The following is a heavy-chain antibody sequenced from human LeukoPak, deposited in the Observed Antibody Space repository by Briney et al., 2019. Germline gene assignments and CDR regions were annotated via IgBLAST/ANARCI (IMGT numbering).Heavy chain of an antibody. CDR1: RFTFYRYT. J-gene: IGHJ4*02. CDR3: AKERDGHKDGFDY. V-gene: IGHV3-43*01. Sequence: GGSLRLSCADSRFTFYRYTMHWVRQAPGKGLEWVSFVTRQGSTTNYADSVRGRFTISIDNSKNSLFLQMNTLKTEDTALYYCAKERDGHKDGFDYWGQGTLVTVSS. CDR2: VTRQGSTT. D-gene: IGHD5-24*01.